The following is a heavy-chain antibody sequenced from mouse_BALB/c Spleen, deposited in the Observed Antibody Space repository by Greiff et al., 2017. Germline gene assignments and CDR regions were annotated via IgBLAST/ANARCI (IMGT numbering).Heavy chain of an antibody. CDR3: TRDYYGSSYHFDY. CDR2: IDPETGGT. D-gene: IGHD1-1*01. CDR1: GYTFTDYE. J-gene: IGHJ2*01. Sequence: QVQLQQSGAELVRPGASVTLSCKASGYTFTDYEMHWVKQTPVHGLEWIGAIDPETGGTAYNQKFKGKATLTADKSSSTAYMELRSLTSEDSAVYYCTRDYYGSSYHFDYWGQGTTLTVSS. V-gene: IGHV1-15*01.